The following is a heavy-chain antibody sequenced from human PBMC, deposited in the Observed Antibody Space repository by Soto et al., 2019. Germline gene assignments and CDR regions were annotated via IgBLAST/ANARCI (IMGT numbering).Heavy chain of an antibody. J-gene: IGHJ4*02. CDR1: GYTFTSYY. V-gene: IGHV1-46*01. CDR3: ARALQKDYYDSSGSGY. CDR2: INPSGGST. D-gene: IGHD3-22*01. Sequence: ASVKVSCKASGYTFTSYYMHWVRQAPGQGLEWMGIINPSGGSTSYAQKFQGRVTMTRDTSTSTVYMELSSLRSEDTAVYYCARALQKDYYDSSGSGYWRQGTLVTVSS.